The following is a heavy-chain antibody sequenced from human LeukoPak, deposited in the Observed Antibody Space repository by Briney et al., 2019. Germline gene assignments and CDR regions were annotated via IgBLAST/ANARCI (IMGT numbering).Heavy chain of an antibody. V-gene: IGHV4-34*01. CDR1: GGSFSGYY. J-gene: IGHJ4*02. CDR3: ARRGYDYVWGSYRPYYFDY. D-gene: IGHD3-16*02. CDR2: INHSGST. Sequence: SETLSLTCAVHGGSFSGYYWSWIRQPPGKGLEWIGEINHSGSTNYNPSLKSRVTISVDTSKNQFSLKLSSVTAADTAVYYCARRGYDYVWGSYRPYYFDYWGQGTLVTVSS.